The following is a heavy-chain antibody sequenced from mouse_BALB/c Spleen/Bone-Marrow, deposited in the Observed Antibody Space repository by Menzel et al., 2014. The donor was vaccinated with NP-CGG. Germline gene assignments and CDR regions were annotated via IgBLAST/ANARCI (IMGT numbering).Heavy chain of an antibody. J-gene: IGHJ4*01. CDR2: LDPSDSYT. CDR1: GYTFTSYW. D-gene: IGHD4-1*01. Sequence: QVQLKESGAELVKPGASVKMSCKASGYTFTSYWMHWVKQRPGQGLEWIGVLDPSDSYTTYNQKFKGKATLTVDTSSNSASLQLSSLTSEDSAVYYCTRGANPYYYTMDYWAQGTSVSVSS. CDR3: TRGANPYYYTMDY. V-gene: IGHV1S127*01.